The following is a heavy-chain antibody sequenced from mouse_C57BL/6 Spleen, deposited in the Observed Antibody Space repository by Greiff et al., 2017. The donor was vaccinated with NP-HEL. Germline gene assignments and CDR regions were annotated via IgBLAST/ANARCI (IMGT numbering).Heavy chain of an antibody. CDR2: INPSSGYT. CDR1: GYTFTSYW. V-gene: IGHV1-7*01. CDR3: ARWGNYYGSSSYYAMDY. D-gene: IGHD1-1*01. J-gene: IGHJ4*01. Sequence: QVHVKQSGAELAKPGASVKLSCKASGYTFTSYWMHWVKQRPGQGLEWIGYINPSSGYTKYNQKFKDKATLTADKSSSTAYMQLSSLTYEDSAVYYCARWGNYYGSSSYYAMDYWGQGTSVTVSS.